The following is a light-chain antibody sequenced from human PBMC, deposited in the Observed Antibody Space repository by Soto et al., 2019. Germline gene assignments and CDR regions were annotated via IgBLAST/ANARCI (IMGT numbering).Light chain of an antibody. Sequence: VITHTKTSLSVCAGERATLRCRASQSVSSNLAWYQQKPGQAPRLLIYGASTRATGIPARFSGSGSGTEFTLTISSLQSEDFAVYYCQQYNNLPRPFGQGSKVAIK. CDR1: QSVSSN. J-gene: IGKJ1*01. CDR2: GAS. CDR3: QQYNNLPRP. V-gene: IGKV3-15*01.